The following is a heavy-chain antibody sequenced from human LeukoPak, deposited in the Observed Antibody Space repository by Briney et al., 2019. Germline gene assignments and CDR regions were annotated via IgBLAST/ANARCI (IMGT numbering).Heavy chain of an antibody. V-gene: IGHV3-30-3*01. J-gene: IGHJ4*02. Sequence: GRSLRLSCAASGFTFSNYVMHWVRQAPGKGLEWVAVISYDGSNKYYADSVKGRFTISRDSSKNTLYLQMNSLRAEDTAVYYCASAYYDILTGYYHEFDYWGQGTLVTVSS. D-gene: IGHD3-9*01. CDR1: GFTFSNYV. CDR2: ISYDGSNK. CDR3: ASAYYDILTGYYHEFDY.